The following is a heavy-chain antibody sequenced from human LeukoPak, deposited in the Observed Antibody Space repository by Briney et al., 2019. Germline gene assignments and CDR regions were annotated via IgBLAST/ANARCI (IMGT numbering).Heavy chain of an antibody. D-gene: IGHD3-22*01. J-gene: IGHJ3*02. CDR3: AKEGSGYYSVTAFDI. V-gene: IGHV3-7*03. CDR2: IKQDGSEK. CDR1: GFTFSSYW. Sequence: GGSLRLSCAASGFTFSSYWMNWVRQAPGKGLEWVANIKQDGSEKNYVDSVKGRFTISRDNSKNTLYLQMNSLRAEDTAVYYCAKEGSGYYSVTAFDIWGQGTMVTVSS.